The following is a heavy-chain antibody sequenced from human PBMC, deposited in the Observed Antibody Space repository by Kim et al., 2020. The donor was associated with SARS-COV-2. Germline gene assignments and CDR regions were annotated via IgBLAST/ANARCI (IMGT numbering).Heavy chain of an antibody. Sequence: AGSLRLSCAASGFTFSSYAMSWVRQAPGKGLEWVSAISGSGGSTYYADSVKGRFTISRDNSKNTLYLQMNSLRAEDTAVYYCAKDGWPSSSWYIAYGMDVWGQGTTVTVSS. J-gene: IGHJ6*02. CDR3: AKDGWPSSSWYIAYGMDV. V-gene: IGHV3-23*01. CDR2: ISGSGGST. CDR1: GFTFSSYA. D-gene: IGHD6-13*01.